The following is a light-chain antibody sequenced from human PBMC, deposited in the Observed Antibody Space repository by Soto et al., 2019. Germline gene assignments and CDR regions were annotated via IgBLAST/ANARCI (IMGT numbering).Light chain of an antibody. Sequence: EIVGTQSPATLSVSPGERSTVSCRGIQSVGNKVAWYQHKPGQTPRLIIYDISNRAAGVPARFSGSGYGTDFTLTISSLQSEDFAVYYCQQYNIWRSITVGQGTRLDI. V-gene: IGKV3-15*01. CDR2: DIS. J-gene: IGKJ5*01. CDR3: QQYNIWRSIT. CDR1: QSVGNK.